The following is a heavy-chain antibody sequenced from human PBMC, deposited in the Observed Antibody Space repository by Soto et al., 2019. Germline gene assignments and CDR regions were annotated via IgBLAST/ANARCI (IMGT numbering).Heavy chain of an antibody. J-gene: IGHJ5*02. CDR2: ISAYNGNT. CDR1: GYTFTSYG. Sequence: GASVKVSCKASGYTFTSYGISWVRQAPGQGLEWMGWISAYNGNTNYAQKLQGRVTMTTDTSTSTAYMELRSLRSDDTAVYYCARDQDIVVVPTGNWFDPWGQGTLVTVS. V-gene: IGHV1-18*04. CDR3: ARDQDIVVVPTGNWFDP. D-gene: IGHD2-2*01.